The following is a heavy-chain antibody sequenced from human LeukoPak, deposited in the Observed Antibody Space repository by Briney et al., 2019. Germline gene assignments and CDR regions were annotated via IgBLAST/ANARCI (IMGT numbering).Heavy chain of an antibody. D-gene: IGHD3-10*01. CDR3: AGDRANDYFDY. V-gene: IGHV3-33*08. CDR1: GFTFSSYG. J-gene: IGHJ4*02. CDR2: IWYDGSNK. Sequence: GGSLRLSCAASGFTFSSYGMHWVRQAPGKGLEWVAFIWYDGSNKYYADSVKGRFTISRDNSKNTLYLQMNSLRAEDTAVYYCAGDRANDYFDYWGQGTLVTVSS.